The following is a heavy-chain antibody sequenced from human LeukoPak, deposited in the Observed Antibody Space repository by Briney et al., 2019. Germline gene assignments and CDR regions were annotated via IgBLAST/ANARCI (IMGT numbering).Heavy chain of an antibody. J-gene: IGHJ4*02. D-gene: IGHD6-13*01. CDR2: IGTAGDT. V-gene: IGHV3-13*01. CDR1: GFTLSSYD. CDR3: ARSIAAAGFDY. Sequence: GGSLRLSCAASGFTLSSYDMHWVRQATGKGLEWVSAIGTAGDTYYPGPVKGRFTISRENAKNSLYLQMNSLRAGDTAVYYCARSIAAAGFDYWGQGTLVTVSS.